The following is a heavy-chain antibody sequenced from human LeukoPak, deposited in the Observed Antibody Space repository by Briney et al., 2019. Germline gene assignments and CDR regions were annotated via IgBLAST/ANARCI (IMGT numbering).Heavy chain of an antibody. J-gene: IGHJ4*02. CDR2: IYTSGST. Sequence: SETLSLTCTVSGGSISSYYWSWIRQPAGKGLEWIGRIYTSGSTNYNPSLKSRVAISVDTSKNQFSLKLSSVTAADTAVYYCARVGPDWDFDYWGQGTLVTVSS. V-gene: IGHV4-4*07. CDR3: ARVGPDWDFDY. D-gene: IGHD3-9*01. CDR1: GGSISSYY.